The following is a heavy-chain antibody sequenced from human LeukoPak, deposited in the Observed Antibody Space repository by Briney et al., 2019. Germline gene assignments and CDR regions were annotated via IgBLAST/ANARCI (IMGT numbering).Heavy chain of an antibody. Sequence: SGGSLRLSCAASGFTFSSYGMHWVRQAPGKGLEWVAFIRYDGSNKYYADSVKGRFTISRDNSKNTLHLQMNSLRAEDTAVYYCAKAPVGWLRPLDYWGQGTLVTVSS. V-gene: IGHV3-30*02. J-gene: IGHJ4*02. CDR3: AKAPVGWLRPLDY. CDR1: GFTFSSYG. CDR2: IRYDGSNK. D-gene: IGHD5-12*01.